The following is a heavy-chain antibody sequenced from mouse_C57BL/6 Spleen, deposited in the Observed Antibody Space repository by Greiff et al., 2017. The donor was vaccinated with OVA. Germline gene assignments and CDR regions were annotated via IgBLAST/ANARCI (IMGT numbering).Heavy chain of an antibody. CDR3: ARGGNDYFDY. CDR1: GYTFTDYY. J-gene: IGHJ2*01. V-gene: IGHV1-26*01. Sequence: EVHLVESGPELVKPGASVKISCKASGYTFTDYYMNWVKQSHGKSLEWIGDINPNNGGTSYNQKFKGKATLTVDKSSSTAYMELRSLTSEDSAVYYCARGGNDYFDYWGQGTTLTVSS. CDR2: INPNNGGT.